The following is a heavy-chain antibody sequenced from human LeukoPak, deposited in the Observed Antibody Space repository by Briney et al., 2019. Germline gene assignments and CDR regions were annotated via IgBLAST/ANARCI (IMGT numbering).Heavy chain of an antibody. J-gene: IGHJ4*02. V-gene: IGHV3-23*01. CDR1: GFTFSSYS. D-gene: IGHD3-9*01. CDR2: ISGSGGST. Sequence: PGGSLRLSCAASGFTFSSYSMNWVRQAPGKGLEWVSAISGSGGSTYYADSVKGRFTISRDNSKNTLYLQMNSLRAEDTAVYYCAKVHHDILTGRGDYWGQGTLVTVSS. CDR3: AKVHHDILTGRGDY.